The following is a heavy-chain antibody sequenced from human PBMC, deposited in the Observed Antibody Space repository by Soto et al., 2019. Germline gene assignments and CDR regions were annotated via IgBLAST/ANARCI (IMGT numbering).Heavy chain of an antibody. CDR2: IIPILGIA. CDR3: ARGSYCSGGSCYSSPHLNWFDP. J-gene: IGHJ5*02. CDR1: GGTFSSYT. Sequence: SVKVYCKASGGTFSSYTISWVRQAPGQGLEWMGRIIPILGIANYAQKFQGRVTITADKSTSTAYMELSSLRSEDTAVYYCARGSYCSGGSCYSSPHLNWFDPWGQGTLVTVSS. D-gene: IGHD2-15*01. V-gene: IGHV1-69*02.